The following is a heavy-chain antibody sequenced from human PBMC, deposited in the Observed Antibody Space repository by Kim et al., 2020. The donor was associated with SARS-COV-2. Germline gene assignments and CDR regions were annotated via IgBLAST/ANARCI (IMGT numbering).Heavy chain of an antibody. V-gene: IGHV1-69*13. Sequence: SVKVSCKASGGTFSSYAISWVRQAPGQGLEWMGGIIPIFGTANYAQKFQGRVTITADESTSASYMELSSLRSEDTAVYYCAREGSPDGYNYHYYYYGMDVWCQGTTVTVSS. CDR1: GGTFSSYA. CDR3: AREGSPDGYNYHYYYYGMDV. D-gene: IGHD5-18*01. J-gene: IGHJ6*02. CDR2: IIPIFGTA.